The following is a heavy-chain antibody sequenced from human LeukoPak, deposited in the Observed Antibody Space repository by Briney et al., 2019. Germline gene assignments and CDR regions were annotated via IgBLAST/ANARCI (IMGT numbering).Heavy chain of an antibody. CDR1: GGSISSYY. J-gene: IGHJ4*02. D-gene: IGHD6-19*01. V-gene: IGHV4-59*01. CDR2: IYYSGST. CDR3: ARASWGLVPLDY. Sequence: PSETLSLTCTVSGGSISSYYWSWIRQPPGKGLEWIGYIYYSGSTNYNPSLKSRVTISVDTSKNQFSLKLSSVTAADTAVYYCARASWGLVPLDYWGQGTLVTVSS.